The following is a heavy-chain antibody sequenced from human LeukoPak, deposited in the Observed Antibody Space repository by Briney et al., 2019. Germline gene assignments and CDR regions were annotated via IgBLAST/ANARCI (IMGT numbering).Heavy chain of an antibody. D-gene: IGHD3-10*01. CDR3: ARVLLWFGEFTAPFDY. J-gene: IGHJ4*02. V-gene: IGHV3-7*01. CDR2: IKQDGSEI. CDR1: GFTFSNYW. Sequence: GGSLRLSCAASGFTFSNYWMSSVRQAPGKGLEWVANIKQDGSEIYYVDSVKGRFSISRDNAKNSLYLQMNSLRAEDTAVYYCARVLLWFGEFTAPFDYWGQGSWVTVSS.